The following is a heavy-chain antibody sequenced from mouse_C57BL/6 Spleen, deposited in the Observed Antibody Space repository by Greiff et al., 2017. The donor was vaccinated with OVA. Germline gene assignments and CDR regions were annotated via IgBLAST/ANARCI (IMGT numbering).Heavy chain of an antibody. Sequence: VHVKQSGPELVKPGASVKISCKASGYSFTDYNMNWVKQSNGKSLEWIGVINPNYGTTSYNQKFKGKATLTVDQSSSTAYMQLNSLTSEDSAVYYCARSDYYGSSFFAYWGQGTLVTVSA. J-gene: IGHJ3*01. CDR2: INPNYGTT. D-gene: IGHD1-1*01. CDR1: GYSFTDYN. CDR3: ARSDYYGSSFFAY. V-gene: IGHV1-39*01.